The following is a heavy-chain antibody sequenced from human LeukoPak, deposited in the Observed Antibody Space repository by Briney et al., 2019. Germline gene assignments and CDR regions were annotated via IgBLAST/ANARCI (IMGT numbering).Heavy chain of an antibody. CDR2: IYHSGST. CDR3: ARVLDETYYDILTGYGLLDY. CDR1: GYSISSGYY. V-gene: IGHV4-38-2*02. J-gene: IGHJ4*02. D-gene: IGHD3-9*01. Sequence: SETLSLTCTVSGYSISSGYYWGWIRQPPGKGLEWIGSIYHSGSTYYNPSLKSRVTISVDTSKNQFSLKLSSVTAAGTAVYYCARVLDETYYDILTGYGLLDYWGQGTLVTVSS.